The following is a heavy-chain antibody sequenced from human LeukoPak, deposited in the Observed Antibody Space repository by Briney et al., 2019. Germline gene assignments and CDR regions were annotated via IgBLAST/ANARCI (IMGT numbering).Heavy chain of an antibody. CDR1: GGTFSSYA. D-gene: IGHD1-26*01. Sequence: GASVKVSCKASGGTFSSYAISWVRQAPGQGLEWMGGIIPIFGTANYAQKFQGRVTITTDESTSTAYMELSSLRSEDTAVYYCARPIVGHTRDAFDIWGQGTMVTVSS. V-gene: IGHV1-69*05. CDR3: ARPIVGHTRDAFDI. J-gene: IGHJ3*02. CDR2: IIPIFGTA.